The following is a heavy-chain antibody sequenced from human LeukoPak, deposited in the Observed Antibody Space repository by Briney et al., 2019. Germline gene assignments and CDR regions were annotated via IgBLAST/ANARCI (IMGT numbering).Heavy chain of an antibody. V-gene: IGHV1-2*02. Sequence: ASVKASCKASGYTFTGYYMHWVRQAPGQGLEWMGWINPNSGGTYYGQKFQGRVTMTRDTSITTAYMELNRLRSDDTAVYYCARDPTYYYGSGSSGNWLDPWGQGTLVTVSS. CDR3: ARDPTYYYGSGSSGNWLDP. D-gene: IGHD3-10*01. J-gene: IGHJ5*02. CDR1: GYTFTGYY. CDR2: INPNSGGT.